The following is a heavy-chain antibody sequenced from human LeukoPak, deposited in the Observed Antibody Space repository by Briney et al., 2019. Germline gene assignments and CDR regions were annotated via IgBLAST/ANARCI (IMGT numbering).Heavy chain of an antibody. V-gene: IGHV3-74*01. CDR1: GFTFSSYW. Sequence: GGSLRLSCAASGFTFSSYWMHWVRQAPGKGLVWVSRINSDGSSTYYADSVKGRFTISRDNAKNTLYVQMKSLSAEDTAVYYCARVGHSGGGDMDVWGQGTTVTVSS. J-gene: IGHJ6*02. D-gene: IGHD6-13*01. CDR2: INSDGSST. CDR3: ARVGHSGGGDMDV.